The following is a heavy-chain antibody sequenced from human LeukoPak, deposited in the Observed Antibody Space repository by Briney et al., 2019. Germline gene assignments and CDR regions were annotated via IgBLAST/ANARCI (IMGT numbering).Heavy chain of an antibody. J-gene: IGHJ4*02. CDR3: ARGAEYCSSTSCPFDY. CDR1: GFTFSSYA. CDR2: ISYDGSNK. V-gene: IGHV3-30*04. Sequence: GGSLRLSCAASGFTFSSYAMHWVRQAPGKGLEWVAVISYDGSNKYYADSVKGRFTISRDNSKNTLYLQMNSLRAEDTAVYYCARGAEYCSSTSCPFDYWGQGTLVTVSS. D-gene: IGHD2-2*01.